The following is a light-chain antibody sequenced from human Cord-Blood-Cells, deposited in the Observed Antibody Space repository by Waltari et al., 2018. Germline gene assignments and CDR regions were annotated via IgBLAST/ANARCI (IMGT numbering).Light chain of an antibody. CDR1: SSDVGGYNY. CDR3: CSYAGSYMNWV. Sequence: HSALTQPRSVSGSPGQSVTISCTGTSSDVGGYNYVSWYQQHPGKAPKLMIYDVSKRPSGVPDRFSDSKSGNTASLTISGLQAEDEADYYCCSYAGSYMNWVFGGGTKLTVL. CDR2: DVS. V-gene: IGLV2-11*01. J-gene: IGLJ3*02.